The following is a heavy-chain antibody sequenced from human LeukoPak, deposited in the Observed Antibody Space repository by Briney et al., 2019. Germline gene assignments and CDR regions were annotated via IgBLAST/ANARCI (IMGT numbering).Heavy chain of an antibody. CDR3: ARRYCSSTSCYHFDY. D-gene: IGHD2-2*01. CDR1: GYTFTSYG. V-gene: IGHV1-18*01. Sequence: ASVKVSCKASGYTFTSYGISWVRQAPGQGLEWMGWISAYNGNTNYAQKLQGRVTMTTDTSTSTAYMELRSLRSDDTAVYYCARRYCSSTSCYHFDYWGQGTLVTVSS. CDR2: ISAYNGNT. J-gene: IGHJ4*02.